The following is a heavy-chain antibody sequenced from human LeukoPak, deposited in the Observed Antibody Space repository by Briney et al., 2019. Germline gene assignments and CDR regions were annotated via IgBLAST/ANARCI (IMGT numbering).Heavy chain of an antibody. D-gene: IGHD3-9*01. CDR3: AREPLPSGLFDWLSPVPNFDY. CDR1: GFTFSSYA. CDR2: ISYDGSNK. V-gene: IGHV3-30-3*01. J-gene: IGHJ4*02. Sequence: PGGSLRLSCAASGFTFSSYAMHWVRQAPGKGLEWVAVISYDGSNKYYADSVKGRFTISRDNSKNTLYLQMNSLRAEDTAVYYCAREPLPSGLFDWLSPVPNFDYWGQGTLVTVSS.